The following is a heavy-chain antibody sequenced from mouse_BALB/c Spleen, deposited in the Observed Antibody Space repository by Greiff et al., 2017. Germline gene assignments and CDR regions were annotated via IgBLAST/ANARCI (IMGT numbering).Heavy chain of an antibody. V-gene: IGHV1S81*02. CDR3: TRGRGLPFAY. D-gene: IGHD2-4*01. CDR1: GYTFTSYY. CDR2: INPSNGGT. J-gene: IGHJ3*01. Sequence: VQLQQSGAELVKPGASVKLSCKASGYTFTSYYMYWVKQRPGQGLEWIGEINPSNGGTNFNEKFKSKATLTVDKSSSTAYMQLSSLTSEDSAVYYCTRGRGLPFAYWGQGTLVTVSA.